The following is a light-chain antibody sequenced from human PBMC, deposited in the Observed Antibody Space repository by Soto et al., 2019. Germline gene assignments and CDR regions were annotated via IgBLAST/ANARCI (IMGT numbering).Light chain of an antibody. V-gene: IGLV4-69*01. Sequence: QPVLTQSPSASASLGASVKLTCTLSSGHSSYAIAWHQLQPEKGPRYLMKLSSDGSHSKGDGIPDRFSGSSSGAERYLTIASVRSEDEADYNCPPWDTGARVVFGGGTKLTVL. CDR3: PPWDTGARVV. CDR1: SGHSSYA. CDR2: LSSDGSH. J-gene: IGLJ2*01.